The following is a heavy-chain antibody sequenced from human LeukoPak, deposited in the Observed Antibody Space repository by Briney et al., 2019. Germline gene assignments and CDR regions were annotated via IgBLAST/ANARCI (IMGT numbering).Heavy chain of an antibody. J-gene: IGHJ4*02. CDR3: AKGVVVRAAGREYTN. CDR1: GFIFSTYY. Sequence: GGSLRLSCTGSGFIFSTYYINWVRQAPGKGLEWVANIQGDGRDKYFLDSVKGRFTVSRDNAENSVFLQMKNLRDEDTAIYYCAKGVVVRAAGREYTNWGQGTLVTVSS. D-gene: IGHD6-13*01. CDR2: IQGDGRDK. V-gene: IGHV3-7*01.